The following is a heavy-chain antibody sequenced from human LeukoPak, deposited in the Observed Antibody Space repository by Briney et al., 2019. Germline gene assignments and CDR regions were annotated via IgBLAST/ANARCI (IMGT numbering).Heavy chain of an antibody. J-gene: IGHJ4*02. CDR2: ISYDGSNK. V-gene: IGHV3-30*18. Sequence: GGSLRLSCAASGFTFSSYGMHWVRQAPGKGLEWVAVISYDGSNKYYADSVKGRFTISRDNSKNTLYLQMSSLRAEDTAVYYCANSMGITIFGVVEDWGQGTLVTVSS. D-gene: IGHD3-3*01. CDR3: ANSMGITIFGVVED. CDR1: GFTFSSYG.